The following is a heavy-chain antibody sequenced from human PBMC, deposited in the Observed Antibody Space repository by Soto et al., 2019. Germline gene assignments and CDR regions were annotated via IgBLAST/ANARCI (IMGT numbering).Heavy chain of an antibody. V-gene: IGHV4-4*02. CDR3: VRHGGRLFDY. CDR1: DGFISSSNY. CDR2: VYHNGGP. J-gene: IGHJ4*02. Sequence: SETLSLTCAVSDGFISSSNYWSWVRQPPGKGLEWIGQVYHNGGPSYNPSLRSRVTMSIDKSKNQFSLNLSAVTAADTAVYFCVRHGGRLFDYCGTGHLFTVPT. D-gene: IGHD2-15*01.